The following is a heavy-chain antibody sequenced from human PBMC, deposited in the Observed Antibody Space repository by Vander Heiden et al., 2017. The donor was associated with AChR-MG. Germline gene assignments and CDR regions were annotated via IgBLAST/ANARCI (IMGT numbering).Heavy chain of an antibody. V-gene: IGHV3-48*01. J-gene: IGHJ4*02. CDR1: GFPFSSYS. CDR2: ISSSSSTI. CDR3: ARDEVAGIDY. D-gene: IGHD6-19*01. Sequence: EVQLVESGGGLVQPGGSLRLSCAASGFPFSSYSMNWVRQAPGKGLEWVSYISSSSSTIYYADSVKGRFTISRDNAKNSLYLQMNSLRAEDTAVYYCARDEVAGIDYWGQGTLVTVSS.